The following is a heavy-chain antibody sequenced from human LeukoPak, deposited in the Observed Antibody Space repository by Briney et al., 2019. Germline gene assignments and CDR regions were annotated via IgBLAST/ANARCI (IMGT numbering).Heavy chain of an antibody. CDR1: SGSISSGSYY. J-gene: IGHJ4*02. CDR2: IYTSGST. Sequence: SETLSLTCTVSSGSISSGSYYWSWIRQPAGKGLEWIGRIYTSGSTHSNPSLKSPVTISVDTSKNHFSLKVSSVTAADTAVYFCARQISRGIFDYWGQGTLVTVSS. CDR3: ARQISRGIFDY. D-gene: IGHD3-16*01. V-gene: IGHV4-61*02.